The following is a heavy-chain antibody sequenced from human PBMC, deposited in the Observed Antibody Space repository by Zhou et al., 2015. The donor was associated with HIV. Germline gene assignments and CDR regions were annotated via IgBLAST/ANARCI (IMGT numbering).Heavy chain of an antibody. Sequence: EVQLVESGGGLVQPGKSLRLSCAASGFIFRNYRMHWVRQSPGKGLEWVANINEDATGKYYVDSVKGRFIISRDNAKNSLFLQMNSLRVEDTAVYYCARDPFSGSPNIWGQGTMVTVSS. D-gene: IGHD1-26*01. CDR1: GFIFRNYR. CDR2: INEDATGK. J-gene: IGHJ3*02. CDR3: ARDPFSGSPNI. V-gene: IGHV3-7*01.